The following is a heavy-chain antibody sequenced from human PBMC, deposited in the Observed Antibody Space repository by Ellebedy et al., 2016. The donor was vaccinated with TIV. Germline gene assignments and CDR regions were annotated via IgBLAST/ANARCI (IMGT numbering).Heavy chain of an antibody. J-gene: IGHJ6*02. V-gene: IGHV1-2*04. D-gene: IGHD3-16*01. CDR2: INPNSGGT. CDR1: GYTFTGYY. CDR3: ARGGPLITSGYGMDV. Sequence: SVKVSCXASGYTFTGYYMHWVRQAPGQGLEWMGWINPNSGGTNYAQKFQGWVTMTRDTSISTAYMELSRLRSDDTAVYYCARGGPLITSGYGMDVWGQGTTVTVSS.